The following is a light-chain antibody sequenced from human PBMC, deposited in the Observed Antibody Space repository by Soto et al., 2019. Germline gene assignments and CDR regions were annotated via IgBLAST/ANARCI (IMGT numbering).Light chain of an antibody. Sequence: DLVLTQSPLSLSVTLGQPASISCRSSQSLVSSDGNTYLNWFQQRPGQSPRRLIFKVSDRDSGVPDRFSGSASGTDFTLKISRVEAEDVGIYYCMQGPHWPWTFGQGTKAEIK. CDR3: MQGPHWPWT. CDR2: KVS. J-gene: IGKJ1*01. V-gene: IGKV2-30*01. CDR1: QSLVSSDGNTY.